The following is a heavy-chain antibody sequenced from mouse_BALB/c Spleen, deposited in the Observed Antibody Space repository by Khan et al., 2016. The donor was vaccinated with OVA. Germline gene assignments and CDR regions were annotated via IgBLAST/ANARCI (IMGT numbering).Heavy chain of an antibody. D-gene: IGHD1-2*01. V-gene: IGHV3-2*02. J-gene: IGHJ2*01. Sequence: EVQLQESGPGLVKPSQSLSLTCTVTGYSITSGYGWNWIRQFPGNKLEWMGYISYSGSINYTPYLKSRIFITRDTSKNQFFLQWNSVTTEDTARYYCARTARIKYWGQGTTLTVSS. CDR3: ARTARIKY. CDR2: ISYSGSI. CDR1: GYSITSGYG.